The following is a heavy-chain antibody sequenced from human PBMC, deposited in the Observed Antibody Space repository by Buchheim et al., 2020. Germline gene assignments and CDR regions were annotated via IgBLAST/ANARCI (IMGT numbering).Heavy chain of an antibody. CDR2: IKSKTDGGTT. CDR3: TTESPSSITMIVVDRDSAAFDI. D-gene: IGHD3-22*01. CDR1: GFTFSNAW. V-gene: IGHV3-15*07. Sequence: EVQLVESGGGLVKPGGSLRLSCAASGFTFSNAWMNWVRQAPGKGLEWVGRIKSKTDGGTTDYAAPVKGRFTISRDDSKNTLYLQMNSLKTEDTAVYYCTTESPSSITMIVVDRDSAAFDIWGQGT. J-gene: IGHJ3*02.